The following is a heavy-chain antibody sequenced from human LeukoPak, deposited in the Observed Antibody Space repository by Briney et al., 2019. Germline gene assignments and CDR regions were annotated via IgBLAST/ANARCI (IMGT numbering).Heavy chain of an antibody. CDR2: INHSGST. V-gene: IGHV4-34*01. Sequence: SETLSLTCAVYGGSFSGYYWSWIRQPPGKGLEWIGEINHSGSTNYNPSLKSRVTISVDTSKNQFSLKLSSVTAADTAVYYCARGRAYKIGANWGSKFDYWGQGTLVTVSS. CDR3: ARGRAYKIGANWGSKFDY. CDR1: GGSFSGYY. J-gene: IGHJ4*02. D-gene: IGHD7-27*01.